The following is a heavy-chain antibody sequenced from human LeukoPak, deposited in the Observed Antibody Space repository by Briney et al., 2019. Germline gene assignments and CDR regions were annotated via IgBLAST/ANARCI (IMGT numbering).Heavy chain of an antibody. V-gene: IGHV4-34*01. CDR2: INHSGST. Sequence: SETLSLTCAVYGGSFSGYYWSWIRQPPGKGLEWIGEINHSGSTNYNPSLKSRVTISVDTSKNHFSLKLSFVTGPDTAVYYCARGRTSDHLLPNKKDYSCYSVGVWDKGTTVTVSS. CDR3: ARGRTSDHLLPNKKDYSCYSVGV. CDR1: GGSFSGYY. D-gene: IGHD2-2*01. J-gene: IGHJ6*03.